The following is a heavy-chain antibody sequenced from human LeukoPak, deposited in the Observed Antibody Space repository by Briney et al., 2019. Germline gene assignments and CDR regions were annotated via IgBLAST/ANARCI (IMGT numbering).Heavy chain of an antibody. CDR1: GYTFTGYY. V-gene: IGHV1-2*02. J-gene: IGHJ4*02. CDR2: IYPNSGAT. Sequence: XSVKVSCKASGYTFTGYYMHWVRQAPGQGLEWMGYIYPNSGATKYAQKFQGRVTMTRDTSISTAYMELSGLGSDDTAVYYCGTLLSNGPFDYWGQGSLVTVSS. CDR3: GTLLSNGPFDY.